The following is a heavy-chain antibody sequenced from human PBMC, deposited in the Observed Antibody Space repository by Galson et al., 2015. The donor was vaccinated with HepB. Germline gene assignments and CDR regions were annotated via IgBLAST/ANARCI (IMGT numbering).Heavy chain of an antibody. CDR1: GFTFSSYA. Sequence: SLRLSCAASGFTFSSYAMSWVRQAPGKGLEWVSAIRGSGGSTYYADSVKGRFTISRDNSKNTLYLQMNSLRAEDTAVYYCAKILLRFSGSYYEGGYAFDIWGQGTMVTVSS. D-gene: IGHD1-26*01. V-gene: IGHV3-23*01. CDR3: AKILLRFSGSYYEGGYAFDI. J-gene: IGHJ3*02. CDR2: IRGSGGST.